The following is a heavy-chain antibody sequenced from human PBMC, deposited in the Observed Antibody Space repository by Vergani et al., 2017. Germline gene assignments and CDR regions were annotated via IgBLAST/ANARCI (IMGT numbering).Heavy chain of an antibody. CDR3: ARTIGHCSNSNCYNLAY. CDR1: GGSISSYY. V-gene: IGHV4-59*01. D-gene: IGHD2-2*02. Sequence: QVQLQESGPGLVKPSETLSLTCTVSGGSISSYYWSWIRQPPGKGLEWIGYIYYSGSTNYNPSLKSRVTISVDTSKNQFSLKLRSVTLADTAVYYCARTIGHCSNSNCYNLAYWGQGTLVTVSS. J-gene: IGHJ4*02. CDR2: IYYSGST.